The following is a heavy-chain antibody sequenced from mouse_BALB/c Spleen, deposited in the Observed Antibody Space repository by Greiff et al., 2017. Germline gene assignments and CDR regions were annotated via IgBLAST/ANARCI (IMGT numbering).Heavy chain of an antibody. V-gene: IGHV2-9*02. Sequence: QVQLKESGPGLVAPSQSLSITCTVSGFSLTSYGVHWVRQPPGKGLEWLGVIWAGGSTNYNSALMSRLSISKDNSKSQVFLKMNSLQTDYTAMYYCATIYYYGSSYVASAMDYWGQGTSVTVSS. CDR2: IWAGGST. CDR3: ATIYYYGSSYVASAMDY. CDR1: GFSLTSYG. D-gene: IGHD1-1*01. J-gene: IGHJ4*01.